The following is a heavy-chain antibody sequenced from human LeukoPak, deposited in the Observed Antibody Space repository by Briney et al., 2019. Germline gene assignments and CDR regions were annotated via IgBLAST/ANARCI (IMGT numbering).Heavy chain of an antibody. CDR1: GFTFSSYG. V-gene: IGHV3-33*01. Sequence: GGSLRLSCAASGFTFSSYGMHWVRQAPGKGLEWVAVIWYDGSNKYYADSVKGRFTISRDNSKNTLYLQMNSLRAEDTAVYYCARGQWFGEFLGWFDPWGQGTLVTVSS. D-gene: IGHD3-10*01. CDR3: ARGQWFGEFLGWFDP. J-gene: IGHJ5*02. CDR2: IWYDGSNK.